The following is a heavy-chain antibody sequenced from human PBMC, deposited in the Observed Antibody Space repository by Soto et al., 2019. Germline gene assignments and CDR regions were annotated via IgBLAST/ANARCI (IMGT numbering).Heavy chain of an antibody. J-gene: IGHJ3*02. CDR2: MSHSGGT. Sequence: QVQLQQWGAGLLKPSETLSLTCAVYGGFVSSGSYYWSWIRQPPGKGLEWIGEMSHSGGTHFKPSLKSRVTISVDTSKNQFSLMMSSVTAADTALYYCARVERGTATTVVDAFDIWGPGTMVTVSS. V-gene: IGHV4-34*01. D-gene: IGHD1-1*01. CDR1: GGFVSSGSYY. CDR3: ARVERGTATTVVDAFDI.